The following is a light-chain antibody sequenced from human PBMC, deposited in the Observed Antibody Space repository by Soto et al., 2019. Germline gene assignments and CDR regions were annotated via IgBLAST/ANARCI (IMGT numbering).Light chain of an antibody. Sequence: QSALTQPASVSGSPGQPITISCSGTPSDIGAYNYVSWYQHLPGKAPEVIIYDVTNRPSGVSSRFSGSKSGTTASLTISGLQAEDEANYYCGSYTITSTLMIFGGGTKLTVL. CDR2: DVT. CDR3: GSYTITSTLMI. J-gene: IGLJ2*01. V-gene: IGLV2-14*03. CDR1: PSDIGAYNY.